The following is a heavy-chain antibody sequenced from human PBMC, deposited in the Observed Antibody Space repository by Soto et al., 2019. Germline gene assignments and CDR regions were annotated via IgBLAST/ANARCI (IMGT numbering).Heavy chain of an antibody. V-gene: IGHV5-51*01. CDR1: GYNFASYW. Sequence: GESLKISCKGSGYNFASYWIGWVRQMPGKGLEWMGIINPGDSDTSYSPSFQGQVTMSTDNSISTAYLQWSSLKASDSAMYYCAGRGGVTTLPYFYYGLDVWGQGTTVTVSS. D-gene: IGHD3-3*01. CDR2: INPGDSDT. J-gene: IGHJ6*02. CDR3: AGRGGVTTLPYFYYGLDV.